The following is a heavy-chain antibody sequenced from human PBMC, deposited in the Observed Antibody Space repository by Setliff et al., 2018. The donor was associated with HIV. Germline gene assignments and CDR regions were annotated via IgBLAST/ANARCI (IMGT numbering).Heavy chain of an antibody. CDR3: ARTKDCSSSSCPGTHHYYYMDV. CDR2: INYSGST. V-gene: IGHV4-39*01. J-gene: IGHJ6*03. CDR1: GGSISSDYYF. Sequence: SETLSLTCTVSGGSISSDYYFWGWIRQPPGKGLEWIGTINYSGSTYFNPSLKSRLTISVDTSKNQFSLKLSSVTAADTAVYYCARTKDCSSSSCPGTHHYYYMDVWGKGTKVTVSS. D-gene: IGHD2-2*01.